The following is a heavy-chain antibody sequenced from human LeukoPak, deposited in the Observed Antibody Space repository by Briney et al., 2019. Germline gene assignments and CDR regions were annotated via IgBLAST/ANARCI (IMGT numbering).Heavy chain of an antibody. CDR1: GGSLSSSSYY. J-gene: IGHJ4*02. V-gene: IGHV4-39*01. CDR3: ARHVYVAAAPDY. Sequence: SETLSLTCTVSGGSLSSSSYYGGWIRQPPGKGLEWIGSIYYSGSTYYNPSLKSRVTISVDTSKNQFSLKLSSMTAADTAVYYCARHVYVAAAPDYWGRGTLVTVSS. CDR2: IYYSGST. D-gene: IGHD6-13*01.